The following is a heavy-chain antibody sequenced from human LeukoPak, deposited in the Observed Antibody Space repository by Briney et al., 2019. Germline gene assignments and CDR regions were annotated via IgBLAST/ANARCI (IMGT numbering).Heavy chain of an antibody. CDR3: ARDQYCSGGSCYFYY. V-gene: IGHV3-48*03. D-gene: IGHD2-15*01. CDR1: GFTFSNYE. Sequence: GGSLRLSCAASGFTFSNYEMNWVRQAPGKGLEWVSHISSSGINIYYADSVKGRFTISRDNAKNSLYLQMNGLRAEDTAVYYCARDQYCSGGSCYFYYWGQGTLVTVSS. CDR2: ISSSGINI. J-gene: IGHJ4*02.